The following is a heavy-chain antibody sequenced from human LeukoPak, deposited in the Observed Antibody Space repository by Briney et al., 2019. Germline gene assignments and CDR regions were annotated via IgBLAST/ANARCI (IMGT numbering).Heavy chain of an antibody. J-gene: IGHJ6*03. CDR1: GGSFSGYY. D-gene: IGHD3-10*01. Sequence: SETLSLTCAAYGGSFSGYYWSWIRQPPGKGLEWTGEINHSGSTNYNPSLKSRVAISLDTSKNQFSLKLSSVTAADTAVYYCARGRQLLWFGTQGNYYYYMDVWGKGTTVTVSS. CDR3: ARGRQLLWFGTQGNYYYYMDV. V-gene: IGHV4-34*01. CDR2: INHSGST.